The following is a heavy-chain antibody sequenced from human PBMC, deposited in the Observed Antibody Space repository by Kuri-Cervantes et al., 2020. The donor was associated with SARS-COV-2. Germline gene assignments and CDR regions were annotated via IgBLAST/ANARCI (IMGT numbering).Heavy chain of an antibody. J-gene: IGHJ5*02. CDR1: GFTFSSSS. D-gene: IGHD2-2*01. V-gene: IGHV3-48*01. CDR3: ARERGVIPAGLGWFDP. Sequence: GGSLRLSCAASGFTFSSSSINWVRQAPGKGLEWVSYISSGSNSIYYADSVKGRFTISRDNSKNSLYLQMNSLRVEDTAVYYRARERGVIPAGLGWFDPWGQGTLVTVSS. CDR2: ISSGSNSI.